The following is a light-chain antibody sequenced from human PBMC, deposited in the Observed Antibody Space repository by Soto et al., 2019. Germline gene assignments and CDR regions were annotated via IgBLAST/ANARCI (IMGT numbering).Light chain of an antibody. CDR2: YDN. V-gene: IGLV1-44*01. J-gene: IGLJ1*01. CDR3: AAWDDSLNGRV. CDR1: SSNIEGNT. Sequence: QSVLTQPPSLSGTPGQSVTISCSGSSSNIEGNTVHWYQHLPGTAPKLLIYYDNLRPSGVPDRISGSKSGTSASLAISGLQSDDEADYYCAAWDDSLNGRVFGTGTKLTVL.